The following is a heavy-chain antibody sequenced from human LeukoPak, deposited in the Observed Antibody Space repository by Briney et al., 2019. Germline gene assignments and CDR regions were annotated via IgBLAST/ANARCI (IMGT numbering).Heavy chain of an antibody. Sequence: GGSLRLSCAASGFTFSSYNMNWVRQAPGKGLEWVSSISSSSSYIYYADSVKGRFTISRDNAKNSLYLQMNSLRAEDTAVYYCARGAVTLYYMDVWGKGTTVTVSS. J-gene: IGHJ6*03. V-gene: IGHV3-21*01. D-gene: IGHD4-17*01. CDR3: ARGAVTLYYMDV. CDR1: GFTFSSYN. CDR2: ISSSSSYI.